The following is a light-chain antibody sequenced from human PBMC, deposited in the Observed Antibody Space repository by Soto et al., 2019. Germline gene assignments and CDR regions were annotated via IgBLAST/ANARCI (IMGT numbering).Light chain of an antibody. CDR2: ATS. CDR1: QGIRND. CDR3: LQDYTYPRT. J-gene: IGKJ3*01. Sequence: AIQMTQSPSSLSASVGDTVTITCRASQGIRNDLGWYQQKPGKAPKLLIFATSTLQNGVXSRFXXXXXXXXXTLTISGLQPEDFATYYCLQDYTYPRTFGPGTKVDLK. V-gene: IGKV1-6*01.